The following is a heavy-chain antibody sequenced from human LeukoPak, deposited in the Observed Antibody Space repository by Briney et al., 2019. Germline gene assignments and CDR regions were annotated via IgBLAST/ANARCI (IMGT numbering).Heavy chain of an antibody. CDR3: VRDIGECTSTSCYAPFIDY. Sequence: ASVKVSCKASGYTFTSYAMNWVRQAPGQGFEWMGWSSAYNGNTNYAQRFQGRVTMRADTSTNTAYMDLRSLRSDDMAVYYCVRDIGECTSTSCYAPFIDYWGQGTLVTVSS. CDR1: GYTFTSYA. J-gene: IGHJ4*02. D-gene: IGHD2-2*01. CDR2: SSAYNGNT. V-gene: IGHV1-18*03.